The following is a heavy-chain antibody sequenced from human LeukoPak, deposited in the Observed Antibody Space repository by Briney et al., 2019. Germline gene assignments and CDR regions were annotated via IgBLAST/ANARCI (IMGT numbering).Heavy chain of an antibody. CDR2: ISGDGGST. Sequence: GGSLRLSCAASGFTFDDYAMHWVRQAPGKGLEWVSLISGDGGSTNYADSVKGRFTISRDNSKSSLYLQMNSLRTEDTPLYYCAKADCSGGSCYSGDYWGQGTLVTVSS. D-gene: IGHD2-15*01. CDR1: GFTFDDYA. CDR3: AKADCSGGSCYSGDY. J-gene: IGHJ4*02. V-gene: IGHV3-43*02.